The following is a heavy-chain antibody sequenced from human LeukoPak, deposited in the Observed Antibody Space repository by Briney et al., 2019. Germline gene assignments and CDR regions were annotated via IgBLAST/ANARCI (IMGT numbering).Heavy chain of an antibody. V-gene: IGHV3-23*01. CDR1: GFIFRTYA. CDR2: TSGNGVKT. CDR3: ARDLSYAFDH. Sequence: GGSLRLSCAASGFIFRTYALSWVRQAPGKGLEWVSATSGNGVKTFYADSVKGRFTISRDNSKNTLYLQMNSLRAEDSAVYYCARDLSYAFDHWGQGTLVTVSS. D-gene: IGHD2-2*01. J-gene: IGHJ5*02.